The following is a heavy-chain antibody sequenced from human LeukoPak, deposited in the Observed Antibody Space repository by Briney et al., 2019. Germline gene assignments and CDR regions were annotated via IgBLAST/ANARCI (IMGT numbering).Heavy chain of an antibody. Sequence: GASVKVSCKASGYTFTSYGISWVRQAPGQGLEWMGWISAYNGNTNYGQKLQGRVTMTTDTSTSTAYMELRSLRSDDTAVYYCAREYCGGDCYSFLDYWGQGTLVTVSS. CDR2: ISAYNGNT. V-gene: IGHV1-18*01. J-gene: IGHJ4*02. CDR3: AREYCGGDCYSFLDY. D-gene: IGHD2-21*02. CDR1: GYTFTSYG.